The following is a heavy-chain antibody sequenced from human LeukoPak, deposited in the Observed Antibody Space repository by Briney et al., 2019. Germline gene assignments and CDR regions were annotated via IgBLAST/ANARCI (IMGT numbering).Heavy chain of an antibody. CDR3: ARDVLAAADRGPDY. V-gene: IGHV4-39*07. CDR1: EGSISNSDYY. D-gene: IGHD6-13*01. J-gene: IGHJ4*02. Sequence: SETLSLTRTVSEGSISNSDYYWAWIRQPPGKEVEWLGRIYTNGDTNYNPSLKSRVTISVDTSKNQFSLKLSSVTAAATAVYYCARDVLAAADRGPDYWGQGALVTVSS. CDR2: IYTNGDT.